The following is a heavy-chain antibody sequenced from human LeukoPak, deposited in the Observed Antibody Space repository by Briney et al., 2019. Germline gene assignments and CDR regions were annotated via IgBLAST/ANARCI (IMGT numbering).Heavy chain of an antibody. Sequence: ASVKVSCKASGYTFTSYGISWVRQAPGQGLEWMGWINTNTGNPTYGQGFTGRFVFSLDTSVSTAYPQISSLKAEDTAVYYCARGSKYCSGGSCFADYWGQGTLVTVSS. CDR1: GYTFTSYG. CDR2: INTNTGNP. D-gene: IGHD2-15*01. V-gene: IGHV7-4-1*02. J-gene: IGHJ4*02. CDR3: ARGSKYCSGGSCFADY.